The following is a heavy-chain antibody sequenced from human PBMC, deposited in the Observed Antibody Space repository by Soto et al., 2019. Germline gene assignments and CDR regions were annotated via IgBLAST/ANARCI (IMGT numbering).Heavy chain of an antibody. CDR1: GFSLTTSGVG. CDR2: IYWDDDK. Sequence: PTLVNPTQTLTLTCTFSGFSLTTSGVGVGWIRQPPGKALEWLALIYWDDDKRYSPSLKSGLTITRDTSKNQVVLTMTNMDPVDTATYYCAHRRPFLTGSYFDYWGQGTLVTVSS. V-gene: IGHV2-5*02. J-gene: IGHJ4*02. D-gene: IGHD3-9*01. CDR3: AHRRPFLTGSYFDY.